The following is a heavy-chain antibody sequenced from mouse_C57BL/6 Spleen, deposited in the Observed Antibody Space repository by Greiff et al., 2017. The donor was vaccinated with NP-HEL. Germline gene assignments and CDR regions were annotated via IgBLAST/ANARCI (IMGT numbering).Heavy chain of an antibody. CDR2: IDPENGDT. J-gene: IGHJ2*01. V-gene: IGHV14-4*01. D-gene: IGHD3-1*01. Sequence: VQLQQSGAELVRPGASVKLSCTASGFNIKDDYMHWVKQRPEQGLEWIGWIDPENGDTEYASKFQGKATITADPSSNTAYLQLSSLTSEDTAVYYCTTLGSSYYFDYWGQGTTLTVSS. CDR1: GFNIKDDY. CDR3: TTLGSSYYFDY.